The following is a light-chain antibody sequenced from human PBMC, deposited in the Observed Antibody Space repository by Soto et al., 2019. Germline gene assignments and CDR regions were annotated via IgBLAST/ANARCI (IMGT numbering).Light chain of an antibody. J-gene: IGKJ1*01. CDR3: MQPRLLPPT. V-gene: IGKV2D-29*01. Sequence: DIVMTQTPLSLSVTPGQPASISCKASQSLFQTDGKTYLFWYLQKPGQPPQPLISEVSNRFSGVPHRFSGRGSGTDVTLKIRRVEAEDVGVYYCMQPRLLPPTLGKGTNVDIK. CDR1: QSLFQTDGKTY. CDR2: EVS.